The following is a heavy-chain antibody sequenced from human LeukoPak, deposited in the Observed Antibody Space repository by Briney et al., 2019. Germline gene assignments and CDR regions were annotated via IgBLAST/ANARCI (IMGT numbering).Heavy chain of an antibody. D-gene: IGHD3-22*01. CDR2: IYYSGST. Sequence: SETLSLTCTVSGGSITSYYWSWMRQPPGKGLEYIGYIYYSGSTNYSPSLKSRLTMSLDSSKNQFSLRLSSVTAADTAIYYCARRLSGYFSTFDYWGPGNMVTVSS. CDR3: ARRLSGYFSTFDY. V-gene: IGHV4-59*08. CDR1: GGSITSYY. J-gene: IGHJ4*02.